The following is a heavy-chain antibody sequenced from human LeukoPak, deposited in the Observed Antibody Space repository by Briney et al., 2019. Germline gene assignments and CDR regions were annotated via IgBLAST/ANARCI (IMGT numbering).Heavy chain of an antibody. V-gene: IGHV3-74*01. CDR3: ARLGTYYYDSSGYSLFDY. CDR1: GFTISRYW. J-gene: IGHJ4*02. CDR2: LNADDKTT. D-gene: IGHD3-22*01. Sequence: GGSLRLSCAASGFTISRYWLHWVRQPPGKGLVWLSRLNADDKTTSYADSVKGRFTISRDNAKNALYLQMNSLRAEDTAVYYCARLGTYYYDSSGYSLFDYWGQGTLVTVSS.